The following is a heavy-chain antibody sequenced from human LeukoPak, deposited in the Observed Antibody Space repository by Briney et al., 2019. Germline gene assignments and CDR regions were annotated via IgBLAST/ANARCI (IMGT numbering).Heavy chain of an antibody. V-gene: IGHV3-23*01. CDR1: GFTFSSYA. D-gene: IGHD2-15*01. CDR2: ISGSGGST. CDR3: ARDRVAPVDAFDI. J-gene: IGHJ3*02. Sequence: GGSLRLSCAASGFTFSSYAMSWVRQAPGKGLEWVSAISGSGGSTYYADSVKGRFTISRDNSKNTLYLQMNSLRAEDTAVYYCARDRVAPVDAFDIWGQGTMVTVSS.